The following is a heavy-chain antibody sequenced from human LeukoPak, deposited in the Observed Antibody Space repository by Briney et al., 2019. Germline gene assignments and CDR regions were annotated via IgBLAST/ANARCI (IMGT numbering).Heavy chain of an antibody. CDR1: VYTLTSYA. CDR3: ARRDSSGWYLFDY. V-gene: IGHV1-3*01. CDR2: INAGNGNT. D-gene: IGHD6-19*01. J-gene: IGHJ4*02. Sequence: ASEKVSCKASVYTLTSYAMHWVRQAPGQRLEGMGWINAGNGNTKYSQKSQGRVTITRYTSASTAYMELSSLRSEDPAVYYCARRDSSGWYLFDYWGQGTLVTVSS.